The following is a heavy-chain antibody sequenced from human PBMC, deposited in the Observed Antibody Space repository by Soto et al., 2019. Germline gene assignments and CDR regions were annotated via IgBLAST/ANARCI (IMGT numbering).Heavy chain of an antibody. CDR3: ASARWDY. J-gene: IGHJ4*02. CDR2: VFHTGNT. CDR1: GGSFNNNY. Sequence: QVQLQQWGAGLLKPSETLSLTCAVSGGSFNNNYWSWIRQPPGKGLEWIGEVFHTGNTNYNPSLKSRVTISVDPSNNQFSLKLNSVTAADMAVYYCASARWDYWGQGILVTVSS. V-gene: IGHV4-34*12.